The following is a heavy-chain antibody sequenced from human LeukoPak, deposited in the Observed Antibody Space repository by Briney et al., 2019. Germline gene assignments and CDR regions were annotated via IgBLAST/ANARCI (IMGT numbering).Heavy chain of an antibody. CDR2: ISSSSSTI. CDR1: GFTFSRNR. V-gene: IGHV3-48*01. D-gene: IGHD3-10*01. CDR3: ARVSDYYGSGTENWFDP. J-gene: IGHJ5*02. Sequence: TGGSLRLSCAASGFTFSRNRMNWVRQAPGKGLEWVSYISSSSSTIYYADSVKGRFTISRDNAKNSLYLQMNSLRAEDTAVYYCARVSDYYGSGTENWFDPWGQGTLVTVSS.